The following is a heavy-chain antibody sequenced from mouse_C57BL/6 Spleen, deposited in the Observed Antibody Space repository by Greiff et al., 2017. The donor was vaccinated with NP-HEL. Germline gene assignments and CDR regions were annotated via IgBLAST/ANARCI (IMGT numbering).Heavy chain of an antibody. Sequence: EVQLQQSGPELVKPGASVTIPCKASGYTFTDYNMDWVKQSHGKSLEWIGDINPNNGGTIYNQKFKGKATLTVDKSSSTAYMELRSLTSEDTAVYYCARITTVDYLDYWGQGTTLTVSS. CDR2: INPNNGGT. D-gene: IGHD1-1*01. V-gene: IGHV1-18*01. CDR1: GYTFTDYN. CDR3: ARITTVDYLDY. J-gene: IGHJ2*01.